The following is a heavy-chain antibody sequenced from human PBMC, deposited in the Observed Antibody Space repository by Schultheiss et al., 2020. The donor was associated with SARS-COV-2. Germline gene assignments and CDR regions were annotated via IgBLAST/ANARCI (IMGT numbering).Heavy chain of an antibody. CDR2: IYYSGST. D-gene: IGHD5-24*01. Sequence: SETLSLTCTVSGGSISRYYWRWIRQPPGKGLEWIGYIYYSGSTNDNPTRKNRVSISIDTSKNQFYLKLSYVTAADTAVYYCARRSEGRDGSKDAFDIWGQGTMVTVSS. V-gene: IGHV4-59*08. CDR1: GGSISRYY. CDR3: ARRSEGRDGSKDAFDI. J-gene: IGHJ3*02.